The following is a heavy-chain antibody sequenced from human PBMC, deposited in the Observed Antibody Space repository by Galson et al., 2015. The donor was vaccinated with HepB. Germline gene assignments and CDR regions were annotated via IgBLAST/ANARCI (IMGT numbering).Heavy chain of an antibody. V-gene: IGHV1-46*03. J-gene: IGHJ5*01. CDR1: GYTFTSYY. CDR3: SRGFCTGGSCHSGWFDS. CDR2: INPSGGGT. D-gene: IGHD2-8*02. Sequence: SVKVSCKASGYTFTSYYMHWVRQAPGQGLEWMGIINPSGGGTTYAQKFQGRVTMTRDTSTSTVYMELSSLRSEDTAVYYCSRGFCTGGSCHSGWFDSWGRGTLVTVSS.